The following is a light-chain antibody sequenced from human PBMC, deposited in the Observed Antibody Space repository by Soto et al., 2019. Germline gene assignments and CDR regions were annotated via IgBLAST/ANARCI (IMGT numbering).Light chain of an antibody. CDR2: GAS. CDR1: QSVSSN. J-gene: IGKJ1*01. CDR3: QQYNNWPGT. V-gene: IGKV3-15*01. Sequence: EIVMTQSPATLSVSPGERATLSCRASQSVSSNLAWYQQKPGQAPRLLIYGASTRATGIPARFSGSGSGTEFTLTISSLQSEDFAAYYRQQYNNWPGTFGQGTQVEIK.